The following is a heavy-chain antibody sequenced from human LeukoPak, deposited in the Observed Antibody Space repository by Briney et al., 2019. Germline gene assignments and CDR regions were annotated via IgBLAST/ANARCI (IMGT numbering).Heavy chain of an antibody. CDR2: IYYSGST. Sequence: SETLSLTCTVSGGSISSYYWSWIRQPRGKRLEWIGYIYYSGSTNYNPSLKSRVTISIDTSKNQFSLKLSSVTAADTAVYYCARGTHSGSYLDYFDYWGQGTLVTVSS. D-gene: IGHD1-26*01. CDR1: GGSISSYY. V-gene: IGHV4-59*01. J-gene: IGHJ4*02. CDR3: ARGTHSGSYLDYFDY.